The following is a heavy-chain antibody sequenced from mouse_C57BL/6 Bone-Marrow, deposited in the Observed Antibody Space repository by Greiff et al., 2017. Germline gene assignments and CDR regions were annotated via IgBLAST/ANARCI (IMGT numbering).Heavy chain of an antibody. CDR3: TCYDYGEFAY. D-gene: IGHD2-4*01. Sequence: VQLKQSGAELVRPGASVKLSCTASGFTFTDYYMHWVKQRPEQGLEWIGMIDPEDGDTEYAPKFQGKDTFTADTSSNTAYLQLSSLTYEATAVYYCTCYDYGEFAYWGQGTLVTVSA. CDR2: IDPEDGDT. CDR1: GFTFTDYY. V-gene: IGHV14-1*01. J-gene: IGHJ3*01.